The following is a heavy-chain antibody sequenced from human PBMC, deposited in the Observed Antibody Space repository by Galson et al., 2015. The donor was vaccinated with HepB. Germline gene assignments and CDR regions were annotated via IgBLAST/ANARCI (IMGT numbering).Heavy chain of an antibody. V-gene: IGHV1-46*01. J-gene: IGHJ4*02. Sequence: SVKVSCKASGYTFTSYYMHWVRQAPGQGLEWMGIINPSGGSTSYAQKFQGRVTMTRDTSTSTVYMELSSLRSEDTAVYYCARDRSHIVLMVYATTRFDYWGQGTLVTVSS. CDR3: ARDRSHIVLMVYATTRFDY. D-gene: IGHD2-8*01. CDR1: GYTFTSYY. CDR2: INPSGGST.